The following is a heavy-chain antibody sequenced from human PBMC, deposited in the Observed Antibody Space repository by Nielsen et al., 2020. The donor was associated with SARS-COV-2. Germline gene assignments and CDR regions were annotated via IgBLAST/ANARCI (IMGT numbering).Heavy chain of an antibody. D-gene: IGHD2-15*01. J-gene: IGHJ4*02. V-gene: IGHV3-30*18. CDR3: AKDWTAIVVVPSGGVDY. CDR2: ISYDGSNK. Sequence: GESLKISCVVSGFTFSNAWMSWVRQAPGKGLEWAAAISYDGSNKYYVDSVKGRFTISRDNSKNTLYLQMSSLREEDTAVYYCAKDWTAIVVVPSGGVDYWGQGTLVTVSS. CDR1: GFTFSNAW.